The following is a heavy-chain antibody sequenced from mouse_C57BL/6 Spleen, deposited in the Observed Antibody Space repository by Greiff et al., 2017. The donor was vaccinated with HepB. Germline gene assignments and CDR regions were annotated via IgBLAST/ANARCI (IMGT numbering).Heavy chain of an antibody. D-gene: IGHD4-1*02. J-gene: IGHJ3*01. V-gene: IGHV1-64*01. CDR3: ATLNWEGFAY. Sequence: QVHVKQPGAELVKPGASVKLSCKASGYTFTSYWMHWVKQRPGQGLEWIGMIHPNSGSTNYNEKFKSKATLTVDKSSSTAYMQLSSLTSEDSAVYYCATLNWEGFAYWGQGTLVTVSA. CDR1: GYTFTSYW. CDR2: IHPNSGST.